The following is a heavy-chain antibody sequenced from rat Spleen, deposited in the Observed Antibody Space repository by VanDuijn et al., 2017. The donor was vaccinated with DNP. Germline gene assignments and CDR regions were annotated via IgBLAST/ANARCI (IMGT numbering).Heavy chain of an antibody. CDR2: ISTSGSRT. CDR3: VTRGTGNDNWFAY. CDR1: GFTFSNYY. J-gene: IGHJ3*01. V-gene: IGHV5-25*01. D-gene: IGHD5-1*01. Sequence: EVQLVESGGGLVQPGRSLKLSCAASGFTFSNYYMAWVRQAPKKGLEWVATISTSGSRTYYPDSVKGRFTISRDNAKSSLYLQMNSLKSEDTAVYYCVTRGTGNDNWFAYWGQGTLVTVSS.